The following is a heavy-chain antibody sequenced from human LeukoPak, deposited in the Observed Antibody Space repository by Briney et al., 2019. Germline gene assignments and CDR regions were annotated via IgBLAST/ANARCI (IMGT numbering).Heavy chain of an antibody. V-gene: IGHV3-23*01. CDR3: AKAGSWDYYYYGMDV. J-gene: IGHJ6*02. CDR2: ISGSGGST. D-gene: IGHD2-15*01. Sequence: GGSLRLSCAAYGFTFSSYAMSWVRQAPGKGLEWVSAISGSGGSTYYADSVKGRFTISRDNSKNTLYLQMNSLRAEDTAVYYCAKAGSWDYYYYGMDVWGQGTTVTVSS. CDR1: GFTFSSYA.